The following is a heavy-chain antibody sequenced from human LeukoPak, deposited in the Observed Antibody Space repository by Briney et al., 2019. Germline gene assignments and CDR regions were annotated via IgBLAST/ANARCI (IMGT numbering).Heavy chain of an antibody. Sequence: SETLSLTCNVSGGSISSYYWGWIRQPPWKGLEWIGYLYNSGSNHYDPSLKGRVAISRDTSKNQLSLTLSSVTAADTAVYFCARRWYSCHEYVFDIWGQGTMVTVSS. J-gene: IGHJ3*02. D-gene: IGHD1-1*01. CDR3: ARRWYSCHEYVFDI. CDR2: LYNSGSN. V-gene: IGHV4-4*09. CDR1: GGSISSYY.